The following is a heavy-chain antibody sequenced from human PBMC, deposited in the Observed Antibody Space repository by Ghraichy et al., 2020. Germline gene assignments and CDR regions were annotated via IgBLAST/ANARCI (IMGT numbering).Heavy chain of an antibody. J-gene: IGHJ6*02. CDR3: AKRDDYYDSSGYTYYYGMYV. V-gene: IGHV3-30*02. CDR1: GFTFRSYG. CDR2: IRYDGSNK. Sequence: GGSLRLSCAASGFTFRSYGMHRVRQAPGKGLEWVAFIRYDGSNKYYADSVKGRFTISRDNSKNTLYLQMNSLRAEDTAVYYCAKRDDYYDSSGYTYYYGMYVWGQGTTVTVSS. D-gene: IGHD3-22*01.